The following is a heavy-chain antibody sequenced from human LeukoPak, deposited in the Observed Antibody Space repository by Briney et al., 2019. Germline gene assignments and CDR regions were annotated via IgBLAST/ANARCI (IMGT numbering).Heavy chain of an antibody. Sequence: GGSLRLSCAASGFTFSSYAMSWVRQAPGKGLEWVSVIYSGGSTYYADSAKGRFTISRDNSKNTLYLQMNSLRAEDTAVYYCARDDAMYYDFWSGYINWGQGTLVTVSS. D-gene: IGHD3-3*01. V-gene: IGHV3-66*01. CDR3: ARDDAMYYDFWSGYIN. CDR1: GFTFSSYA. J-gene: IGHJ4*02. CDR2: IYSGGST.